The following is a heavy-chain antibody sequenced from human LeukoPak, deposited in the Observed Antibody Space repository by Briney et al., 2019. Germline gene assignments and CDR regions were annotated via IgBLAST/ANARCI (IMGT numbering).Heavy chain of an antibody. V-gene: IGHV1-2*02. D-gene: IGHD3-22*01. CDR3: AGPHSESSGLCVDAFDS. J-gene: IGHJ3*02. CDR2: INPNSGGT. Sequence: ASMKVSCTASGYTLTAYYLHWVRQAPGQGLEWMGGINPNSGGTPYAQKFQGRVTMTRDTSIGTAYMELSSLRSDDTAVYYCAGPHSESSGLCVDAFDSWGQGTMVTVSS. CDR1: GYTLTAYY.